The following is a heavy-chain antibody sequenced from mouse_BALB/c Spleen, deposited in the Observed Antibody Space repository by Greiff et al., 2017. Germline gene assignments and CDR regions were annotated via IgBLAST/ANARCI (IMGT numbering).Heavy chain of an antibody. D-gene: IGHD2-3*01. V-gene: IGHV1S132*01. Sequence: QVQLQQSGAELVKPGASVKLSCKTSGYTFTSYWIQWVKQRPGQGLGWIGEIFPGTGTTYYNEKFKGKATLTIDTSSSTAYMQLSSLTSEDSAVYFCARRVYDGYYDYFDYWGQGTTLTVSS. J-gene: IGHJ2*01. CDR3: ARRVYDGYYDYFDY. CDR2: IFPGTGTT. CDR1: GYTFTSYW.